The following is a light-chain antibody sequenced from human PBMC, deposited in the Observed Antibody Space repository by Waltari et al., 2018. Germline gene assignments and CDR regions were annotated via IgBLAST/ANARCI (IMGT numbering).Light chain of an antibody. Sequence: ALTQPPSASGSPGPSVTISCIGTSSAVGGYNYVSWYQQHPGKAPKLMIYEVSKRPSGVPDRFSGSKSGNTASLAVSGLQPEDEADYYCSSYAGSIFVVFGGGTKLTVL. J-gene: IGLJ2*01. CDR2: EVS. CDR3: SSYAGSIFVV. CDR1: SSAVGGYNY. V-gene: IGLV2-8*01.